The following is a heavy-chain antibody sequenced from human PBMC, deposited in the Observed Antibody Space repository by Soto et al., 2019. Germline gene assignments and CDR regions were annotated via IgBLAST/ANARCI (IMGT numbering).Heavy chain of an antibody. V-gene: IGHV1-18*01. J-gene: IGHJ4*02. CDR1: GYTFTSYG. CDR2: ISGYNGNS. CDR3: AREDIQDIVVVVVAPEGLGY. Sequence: ASVKVSCKASGYTFTSYGISWVRQAPGRGLEWMGRISGYNGNSNYAQNLQGRVTMTTDTSTSTAYMELRSLRSDDTAVYYCAREDIQDIVVVVVAPEGLGYWGQGTLVTVSS. D-gene: IGHD2-15*01.